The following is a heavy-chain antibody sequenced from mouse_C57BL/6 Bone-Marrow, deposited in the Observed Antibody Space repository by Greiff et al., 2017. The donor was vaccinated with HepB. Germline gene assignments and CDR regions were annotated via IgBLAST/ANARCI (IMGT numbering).Heavy chain of an antibody. CDR1: GYTFTSYW. D-gene: IGHD1-1*01. CDR3: TRVTTVVAHWYFDV. V-gene: IGHV1-5*01. CDR2: IYPGNSDT. J-gene: IGHJ1*03. Sequence: EVKLQQSGTVLARPGASVKMSCKTSGYTFTSYWMHWVKQRPGQGVEWIGAIYPGNSDTSYNQKFKGKAKLTAVTSASTAYMELNSLTNEDSAVYYCTRVTTVVAHWYFDVWGTGTTVTVSS.